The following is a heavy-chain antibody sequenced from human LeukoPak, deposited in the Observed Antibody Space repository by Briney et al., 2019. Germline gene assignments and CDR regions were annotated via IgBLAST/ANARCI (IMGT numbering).Heavy chain of an antibody. CDR1: GFTFSSYA. J-gene: IGHJ4*02. CDR3: AKGGDGKIPFDN. Sequence: GGSLRLSCAASGFTFSSYAMHWVRQAPGKGLEWVAIISYDGSQKHFGDSVRGRFTVSRDDSENTLYLQMNSLKTEDTAVYYCAKGGDGKIPFDNWGQGTLVTVSS. D-gene: IGHD5-24*01. CDR2: ISYDGSQK. V-gene: IGHV3-30*04.